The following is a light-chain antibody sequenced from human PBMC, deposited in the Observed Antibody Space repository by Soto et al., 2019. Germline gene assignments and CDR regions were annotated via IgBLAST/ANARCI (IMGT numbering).Light chain of an antibody. V-gene: IGLV3-21*04. CDR3: QVWDSSSDPRGV. CDR2: YDS. CDR1: NIGSKS. J-gene: IGLJ1*01. Sequence: SYELTQPPSVSGAPGKTARITCGGNNIGSKSVHWYQQKPGQAPVLVIYYDSDRPSGIPERFSGSNSGNTATLTISRVEAGDEADYYCQVWDSSSDPRGVFGTGTKVTVL.